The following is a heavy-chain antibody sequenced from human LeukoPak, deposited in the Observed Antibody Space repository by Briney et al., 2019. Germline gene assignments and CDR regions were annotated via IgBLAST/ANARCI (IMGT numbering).Heavy chain of an antibody. Sequence: GGSLRLSCAASGFTVSSNYMSWVRQAPGKGLEWVSVIYSDGKTYYADSVKGRFTISTDNSKNTLYLQMDSLRAEDTAVYYCARGGSVAGTRANGFDIWGQGTMVIVSS. CDR1: GFTVSSNY. CDR2: IYSDGKT. J-gene: IGHJ3*02. CDR3: ARGGSVAGTRANGFDI. D-gene: IGHD6-19*01. V-gene: IGHV3-53*01.